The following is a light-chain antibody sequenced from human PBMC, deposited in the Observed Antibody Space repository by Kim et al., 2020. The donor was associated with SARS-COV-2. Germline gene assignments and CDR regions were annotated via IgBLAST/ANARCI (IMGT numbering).Light chain of an antibody. Sequence: VAVGQTVRIKWQGDSIRSYYATWYQQRKGQAPILVIYGKNNRPSGIPDRFSGSSSGNTASLTITGTQAGDEADYYCNSRDSNDNVVFGGGTQLTVL. V-gene: IGLV3-19*01. CDR1: SIRSYY. CDR2: GKN. J-gene: IGLJ2*01. CDR3: NSRDSNDNVV.